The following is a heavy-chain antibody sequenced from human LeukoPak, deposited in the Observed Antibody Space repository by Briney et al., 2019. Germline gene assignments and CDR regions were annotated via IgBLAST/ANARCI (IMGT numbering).Heavy chain of an antibody. V-gene: IGHV1-24*01. D-gene: IGHD6-19*01. CDR3: ATGSSGPYYFDY. CDR2: FDPEDGET. J-gene: IGHJ4*02. Sequence: ASVKVSCKVSGYTLTELSMHWVRQAPGKGLEWMRGFDPEDGETIYAQKFQGRVTMTEDTSTDTAYMELSSLRSEDTAVYYCATGSSGPYYFDYWGQGTLVTVSS. CDR1: GYTLTELS.